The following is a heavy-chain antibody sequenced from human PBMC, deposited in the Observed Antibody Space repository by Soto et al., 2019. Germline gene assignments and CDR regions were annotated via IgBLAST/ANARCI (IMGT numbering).Heavy chain of an antibody. CDR1: GYTFTSYG. J-gene: IGHJ4*02. CDR3: ARDRSSVTDFDY. D-gene: IGHD2-21*02. CDR2: ISTYNGNT. Sequence: ASVKVSCKASGYTFTSYGISWVRQAPGQGLEWMGWISTYNGNTNYAQKLQGRVTMTTDTSTTTAYMELRSLRSDDTAVYYCARDRSSVTDFDYWGQGTLVTVSS. V-gene: IGHV1-18*01.